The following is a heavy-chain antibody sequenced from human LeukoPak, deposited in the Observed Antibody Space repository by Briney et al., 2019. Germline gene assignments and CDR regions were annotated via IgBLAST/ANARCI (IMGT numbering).Heavy chain of an antibody. CDR2: IYYSGST. V-gene: IGHV4-39*01. Sequence: SETLSLTCTVSGDSMSSSHYCWGWIRQPPGKGLEWIGSIYYSGSTYYNPSLKSRVTMSVDTSKNQFSLKLSSVTAADTAVYYCARGYSSSWYFNWFDPWGQGTLVTVSS. CDR1: GDSMSSSHYC. D-gene: IGHD6-13*01. J-gene: IGHJ5*02. CDR3: ARGYSSSWYFNWFDP.